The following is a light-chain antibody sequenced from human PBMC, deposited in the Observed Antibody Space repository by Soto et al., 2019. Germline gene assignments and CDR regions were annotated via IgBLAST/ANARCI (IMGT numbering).Light chain of an antibody. CDR1: SSDVGGYNY. CDR3: SSYTSSSTYV. CDR2: EVS. Sequence: QSVLTQPASVSGSPGLSITISCTGTSSDVGGYNYVSWYQQHPGKAPKLMIFEVSNRPSGVSNRFSGSKSGNTASLTISGLQAEDEADYYCSSYTSSSTYVFGTGTKLTVL. J-gene: IGLJ1*01. V-gene: IGLV2-14*01.